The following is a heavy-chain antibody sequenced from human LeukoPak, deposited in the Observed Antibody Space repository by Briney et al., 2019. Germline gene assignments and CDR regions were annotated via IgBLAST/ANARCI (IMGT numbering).Heavy chain of an antibody. D-gene: IGHD6-19*01. J-gene: IGHJ4*02. CDR1: GGSISSGTFY. V-gene: IGHV4-61*02. Sequence: KASETLSLTCTVSGGSISSGTFYWSWIRQPAGKGLEWIGRIYTSGSTNYNPSLKSRVTMSVDTSKNQFSLKLSSVTAADTAVYYCARGHSGWYRGTIDYWGQGTLVTVSS. CDR3: ARGHSGWYRGTIDY. CDR2: IYTSGST.